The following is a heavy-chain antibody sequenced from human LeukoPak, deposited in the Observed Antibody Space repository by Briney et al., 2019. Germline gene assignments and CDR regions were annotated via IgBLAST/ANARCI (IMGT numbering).Heavy chain of an antibody. Sequence: GGSLRLSCAASGFTFNSAWMSWVRQAPGKGLEWMAVISYDGSNKYYADSVKGRFTISRDNSKNTLYLQMNSLRAEDTAVYYCAREDEYSSSSGGIDAFDIWGQGTMVTVSS. V-gene: IGHV3-30-3*01. J-gene: IGHJ3*02. D-gene: IGHD6-6*01. CDR1: GFTFNSAW. CDR3: AREDEYSSSSGGIDAFDI. CDR2: ISYDGSNK.